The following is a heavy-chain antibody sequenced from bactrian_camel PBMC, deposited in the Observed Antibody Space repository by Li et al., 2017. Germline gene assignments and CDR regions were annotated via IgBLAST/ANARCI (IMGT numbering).Heavy chain of an antibody. CDR1: GFTSGGFY. J-gene: IGHJ4*01. CDR3: TISNRNGAYPY. CDR2: IYVDSEQTNYGQT. Sequence: HVQLVESGGGLVQPGGSLKLSCAASGFTSGGFYMSWVRQAPGKGLEWVSSIYVDSEQTNYGQTNYLDSVKGRFTISRDSAKNTVYLQMNSLKSPDTGLYYCTISNRNGAYPYWGQGTQVTVS. D-gene: IGHD2*01. V-gene: IGHV3-2*01.